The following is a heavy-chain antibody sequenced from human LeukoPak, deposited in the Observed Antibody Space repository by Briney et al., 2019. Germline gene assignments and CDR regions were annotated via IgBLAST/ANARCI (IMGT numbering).Heavy chain of an antibody. V-gene: IGHV1-8*01. J-gene: IGHJ3*02. CDR2: MNPNSGNT. D-gene: IGHD2-21*01. CDR1: GYTFTSYD. Sequence: GASVKVSCKASGYTFTSYDINWVRQATGQGLEWMGWMNPNSGNTGYAQKFQGRVTMTRNTSISTAYMELSSLRSEDTAVYYCASRPGGHYSGAFDIWGQGTMVTVPS. CDR3: ASRPGGHYSGAFDI.